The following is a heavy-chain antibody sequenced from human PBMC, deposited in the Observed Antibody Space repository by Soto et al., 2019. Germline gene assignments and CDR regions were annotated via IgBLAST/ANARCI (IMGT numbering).Heavy chain of an antibody. CDR1: GFTFSSYG. CDR2: ISYDGSNK. V-gene: IGHV3-30*18. Sequence: QVQLVESGGGVVQPGRSLRLSCAASGFTFSSYGMHWVRQAPGKGLEWVAVISYDGSNKYYADSVKGRFTISRDNSKNTLYMQMNILRAEDTAVYYCAKDRGIWGSYRYTGLDYWGQGTLVTVSS. J-gene: IGHJ4*02. D-gene: IGHD3-16*02. CDR3: AKDRGIWGSYRYTGLDY.